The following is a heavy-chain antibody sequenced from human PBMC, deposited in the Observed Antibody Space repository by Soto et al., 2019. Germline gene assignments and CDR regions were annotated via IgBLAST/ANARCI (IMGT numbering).Heavy chain of an antibody. Sequence: ASVMSPANAPGETLIAYYMHVKPQARGQGLEGMGWINPNSGGTNYAQKVQGRVTMTRDTSISTAHMELSRLRSDDTAVYYCATDLNLNYGVGICYSTDDGMDDWGQGTMVTVSS. D-gene: IGHD3-10*01. J-gene: IGHJ6*02. CDR1: GETLIAYY. V-gene: IGHV1-2*02. CDR2: INPNSGGT. CDR3: ATDLNLNYGVGICYSTDDGMDD.